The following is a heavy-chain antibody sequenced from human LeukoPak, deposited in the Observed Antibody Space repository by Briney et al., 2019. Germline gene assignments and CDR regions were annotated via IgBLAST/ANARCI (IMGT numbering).Heavy chain of an antibody. Sequence: ASVKVSCKASGYTFTSYAMHWVRQAPGQGLEWMGWINAGNGNTKYSQKFQGRVTITRDTSASTAYMELSSLRSEDTAVYYCARSYCSGGRCYWYYFDYWGQGALVTVSS. CDR1: GYTFTSYA. CDR2: INAGNGNT. V-gene: IGHV1-3*01. D-gene: IGHD2-15*01. J-gene: IGHJ4*02. CDR3: ARSYCSGGRCYWYYFDY.